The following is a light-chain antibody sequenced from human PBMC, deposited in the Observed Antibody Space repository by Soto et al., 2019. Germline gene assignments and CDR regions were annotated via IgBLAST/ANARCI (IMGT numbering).Light chain of an antibody. Sequence: DIPMTQSPSSLSASVEDRVIITCRASQSISNHLNWYQQKPGKAPKLLIFAASSLQSGVPSRFSGSRSGPDFTLTISSLQPEDFATYYCQQSYSSPPTFGQGTKVDIK. CDR3: QQSYSSPPT. V-gene: IGKV1-39*01. J-gene: IGKJ1*01. CDR2: AAS. CDR1: QSISNH.